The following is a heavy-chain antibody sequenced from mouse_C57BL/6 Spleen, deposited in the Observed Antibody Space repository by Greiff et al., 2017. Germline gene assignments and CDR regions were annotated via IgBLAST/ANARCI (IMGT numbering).Heavy chain of an antibody. J-gene: IGHJ2*01. CDR2: INPGSGGT. CDR1: GYAFTNYL. V-gene: IGHV1-54*01. CDR3: ASRLITTVGAGFDY. D-gene: IGHD1-1*01. Sequence: VQLQQSGAELVRPGTSVKVSCKASGYAFTNYLIEWVKQRPGQGLEWIGVINPGSGGTNYNEKFKGKATLTADKSSSTAYMQLSSLTSEDSAVYFCASRLITTVGAGFDYWGQGTTLTVSS.